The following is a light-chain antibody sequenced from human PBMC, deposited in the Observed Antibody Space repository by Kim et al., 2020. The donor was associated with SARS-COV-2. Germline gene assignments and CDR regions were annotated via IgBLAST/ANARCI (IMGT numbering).Light chain of an antibody. V-gene: IGLV2-11*01. CDR2: DVN. CDR1: SSDVGAYNY. J-gene: IGLJ1*01. Sequence: QSALTQPRSVSGSPGQSVTISCTGTSSDVGAYNYVSWYQQHPGKAPKLMIYDVNKRPSGVPDRFSGSKSGNTASLTISGLQAEDEADYYCCSHADTYTRFVFATGTKVTVL. CDR3: CSHADTYTRFV.